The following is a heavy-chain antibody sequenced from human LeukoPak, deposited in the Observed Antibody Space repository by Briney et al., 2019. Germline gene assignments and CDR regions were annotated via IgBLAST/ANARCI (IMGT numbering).Heavy chain of an antibody. Sequence: GGSLRLSCAASGFTVGTNSMSWARQSPGKGLEWVSGLSSSGGSTFYADSVKGRFTISRDNSKNTVYLQMNSLRGEDTAIYYCARGVTVTTDFWGQGTLVTVSS. CDR2: LSSSGGST. CDR3: ARGVTVTTDF. D-gene: IGHD4-17*01. V-gene: IGHV3-23*01. J-gene: IGHJ4*02. CDR1: GFTVGTNS.